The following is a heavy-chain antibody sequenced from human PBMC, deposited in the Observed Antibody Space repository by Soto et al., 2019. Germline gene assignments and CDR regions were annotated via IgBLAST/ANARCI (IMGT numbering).Heavy chain of an antibody. CDR1: GGTFSSYT. Sequence: QVQLVQSGAEVKKPGSSVKVSCKASGGTFSSYTISWVRQAPGQGLEWMGRIIPILGIANYAQKFQGRVTITAGKSTSTAYMELSSLRSEDTAVYYCAATNYVWGSYRYTDYYYGMDVWGQGTTVTVSS. J-gene: IGHJ6*02. CDR2: IIPILGIA. CDR3: AATNYVWGSYRYTDYYYGMDV. V-gene: IGHV1-69*02. D-gene: IGHD3-16*02.